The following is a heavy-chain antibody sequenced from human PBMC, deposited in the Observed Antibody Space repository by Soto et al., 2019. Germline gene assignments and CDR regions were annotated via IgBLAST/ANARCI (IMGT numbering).Heavy chain of an antibody. CDR2: IYPGDSDT. Sequence: GESLKISCKGSGYSFTSYWIGWVRQIPGKGLEWMGIIYPGDSDTRYSPSFQGQVTISADKSISTAYLQWSSLKASDTAMYYCARLDSSSPRYYYYYYMDVWGKGTTVTVSS. V-gene: IGHV5-51*01. CDR1: GYSFTSYW. D-gene: IGHD6-6*01. CDR3: ARLDSSSPRYYYYYYMDV. J-gene: IGHJ6*03.